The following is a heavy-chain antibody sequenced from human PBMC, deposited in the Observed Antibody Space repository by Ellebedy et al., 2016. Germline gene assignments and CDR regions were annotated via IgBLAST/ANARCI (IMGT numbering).Heavy chain of an antibody. CDR2: VYHSGST. CDR3: ARDGVDMEPTTHMYYFDY. V-gene: IGHV4-38-2*02. D-gene: IGHD5-12*01. Sequence: SETLSLXCTVSAYSISSGNYWAWTRQPPGKGLEWIGTVYHSGSTFYNPSLKSRVTISVDTSKNRFSLKVTSVTAADTAIYYCARDGVDMEPTTHMYYFDYWGQGTLVTVSS. CDR1: AYSISSGNY. J-gene: IGHJ4*02.